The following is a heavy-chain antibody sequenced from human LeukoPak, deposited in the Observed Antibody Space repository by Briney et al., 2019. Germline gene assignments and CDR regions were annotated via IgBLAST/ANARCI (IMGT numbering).Heavy chain of an antibody. CDR1: GYTFTGYY. V-gene: IGHV1-2*02. Sequence: ASVKVSCKASGYTFTGYYMHWVRQAPGQGLEWMGWINPNSGGTNYAQKFQGRVTMTRDTSISTAYMELSRLRSDGTAVYYCARGPSFGVVSGPYNWFDPWGQGTLVTVSS. CDR2: INPNSGGT. D-gene: IGHD3-3*01. CDR3: ARGPSFGVVSGPYNWFDP. J-gene: IGHJ5*02.